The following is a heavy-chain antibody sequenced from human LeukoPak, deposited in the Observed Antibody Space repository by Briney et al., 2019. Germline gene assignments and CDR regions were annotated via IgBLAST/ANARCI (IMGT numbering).Heavy chain of an antibody. D-gene: IGHD3/OR15-3a*01. V-gene: IGHV4-34*01. CDR1: GGSFSGYY. Sequence: SETLSLTCGVYGGSFSGYYWSWIRQPPGKGLEWIGEINHSGSTNYNPSLKSQVSISIDTSKNQFSLRLTSVTAADTAVYYCARQTGSGLFILPGGQGTLVTVSS. CDR3: ARQTGSGLFILP. CDR2: INHSGST. J-gene: IGHJ4*02.